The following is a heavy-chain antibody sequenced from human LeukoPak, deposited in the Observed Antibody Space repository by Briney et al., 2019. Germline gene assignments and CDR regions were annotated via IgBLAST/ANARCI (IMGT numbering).Heavy chain of an antibody. J-gene: IGHJ4*02. CDR3: ARGERYSSNYYFDY. Sequence: ASVKVSCKASGYTFTSYYMHWVRQAPGQGLEWMGWISAYNGNTNYAQKLQGRVTMTTDTSTSTAYMELRSLRSDDTAVYYCARGERYSSNYYFDYWGQGTLVTVSS. CDR2: ISAYNGNT. D-gene: IGHD6-19*01. V-gene: IGHV1-18*04. CDR1: GYTFTSYY.